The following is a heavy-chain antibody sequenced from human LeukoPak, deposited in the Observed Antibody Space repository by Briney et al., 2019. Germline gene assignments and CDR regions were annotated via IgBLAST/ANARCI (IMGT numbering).Heavy chain of an antibody. D-gene: IGHD4-17*01. J-gene: IGHJ4*02. CDR1: GFTFSSYS. Sequence: GGSLRLSCAASGFTFSSYSMNWVRQAPGKGLEWVSYISSSSSTIYYGDSVQGRFITSRDNAKNSLHLQMNSLRAEDTGVYYCAKDRGNDYGVFDYWGQGILVTVSS. CDR2: ISSSSSTI. CDR3: AKDRGNDYGVFDY. V-gene: IGHV3-48*01.